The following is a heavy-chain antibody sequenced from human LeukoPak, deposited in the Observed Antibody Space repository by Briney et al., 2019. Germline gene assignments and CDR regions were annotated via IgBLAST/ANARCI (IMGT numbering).Heavy chain of an antibody. J-gene: IGHJ3*02. D-gene: IGHD4-17*01. CDR3: AKTLWRGDYVFLGGAFDI. CDR2: FDPEDGET. V-gene: IGHV1-24*01. CDR1: GYTLSELS. Sequence: ASVKVSCKVSGYTLSELSMHWVRQAPGKGLEWMGGFDPEDGETIYAQKFQGRVTMTEDTSTDTAYMELSSLRSEDTAVYYCAKTLWRGDYVFLGGAFDIWGQGAMVTVSS.